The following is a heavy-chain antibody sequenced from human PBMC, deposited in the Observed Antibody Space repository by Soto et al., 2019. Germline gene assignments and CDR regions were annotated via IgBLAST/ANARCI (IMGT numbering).Heavy chain of an antibody. D-gene: IGHD2-2*01. CDR1: GDTFSSYT. Sequence: SLNVACKASGDTFSSYTITWMRHAPGQGLEWMGGIIPRSATSNYAQKFQGRVTITADESTNTAYMELSSLRSEDTAVYYCARECLVLVPTTVNSDYYYYAMDVWGQGTTVTVS. CDR2: IIPRSATS. V-gene: IGHV1-69*13. J-gene: IGHJ6*02. CDR3: ARECLVLVPTTVNSDYYYYAMDV.